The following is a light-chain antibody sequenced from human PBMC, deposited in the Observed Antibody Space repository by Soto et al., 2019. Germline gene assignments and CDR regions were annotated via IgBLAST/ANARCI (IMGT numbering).Light chain of an antibody. CDR3: QQRSNWPPSFT. Sequence: EIVMTQSPGTLSLSPGERATISCRASQVIGSRYLAWYHQKSGQAPRLLIYDASNRATGIPARFSGSGSGTDFTLTISSLEPEDFAVYYRQQRSNWPPSFTFGPGTKVDIK. CDR1: QVIGSRY. CDR2: DAS. J-gene: IGKJ3*01. V-gene: IGKV3-11*01.